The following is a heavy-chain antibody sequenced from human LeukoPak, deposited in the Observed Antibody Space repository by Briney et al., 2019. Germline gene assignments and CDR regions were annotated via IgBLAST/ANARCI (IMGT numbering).Heavy chain of an antibody. V-gene: IGHV4-59*08. CDR3: ARLFGRGYHSSGPQSY. J-gene: IGHJ4*02. CDR1: GGSISSYY. CDR2: IHFSGST. Sequence: PSETLSLTCSVSGGSISSYYWSWIRQSPDKGLELIGYIHFSGSTDYNPSLKSRVTISVDTSNNQFSLKLNSVTAADTAIYYCARLFGRGYHSSGPQSYWSQGTLVTVSS. D-gene: IGHD3-22*01.